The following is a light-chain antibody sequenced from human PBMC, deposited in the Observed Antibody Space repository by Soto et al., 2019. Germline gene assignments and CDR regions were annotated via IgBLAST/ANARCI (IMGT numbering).Light chain of an antibody. J-gene: IGKJ1*01. CDR1: QSISSD. Sequence: EIVMTQSPATLSVSPGERATLSCRASQSISSDVAWYQQKPGQAPRLLIYDASSRATGIPARFSGSGSGTEFTLTISSLQSEDFAVYYCLHYNKWPRWTFGQGTKVDIK. CDR2: DAS. V-gene: IGKV3-15*01. CDR3: LHYNKWPRWT.